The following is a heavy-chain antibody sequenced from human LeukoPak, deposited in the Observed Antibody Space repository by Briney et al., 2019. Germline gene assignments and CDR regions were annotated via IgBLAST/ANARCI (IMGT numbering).Heavy chain of an antibody. V-gene: IGHV3-9*03. Sequence: GGSLRLSCAASGFTFDDYAMHWVRQAPGKGLEWVSGISWNSGSIGYADSVKGRFTISRDNAKNSLYLQMNSLRAEDMALYYCARAKEDTMGDAFDIWGQGTMVTVSS. J-gene: IGHJ3*02. CDR2: ISWNSGSI. D-gene: IGHD2-15*01. CDR1: GFTFDDYA. CDR3: ARAKEDTMGDAFDI.